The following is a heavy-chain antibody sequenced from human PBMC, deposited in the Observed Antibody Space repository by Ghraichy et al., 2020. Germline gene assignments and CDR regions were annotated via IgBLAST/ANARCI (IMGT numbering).Heavy chain of an antibody. CDR2: IYNDGIT. CDR1: GGSISSYY. D-gene: IGHD4-23*01. V-gene: IGHV4-4*07. J-gene: IGHJ5*02. CDR3: AANYGVNSWLDP. Sequence: TLSLTCTVSGGSISSYYGSWIRQPAGKGLEWIGRIYNDGITNYNPALQSRVTMSVDTSKNQYSLKLRSVTAADTAVYYCAANYGVNSWLDPWGQRTLVTVSS.